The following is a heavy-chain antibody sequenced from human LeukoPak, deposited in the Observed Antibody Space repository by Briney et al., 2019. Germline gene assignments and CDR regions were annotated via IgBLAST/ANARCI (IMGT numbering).Heavy chain of an antibody. V-gene: IGHV1-2*02. Sequence: GASVKVSCKASGYTFTSYYMHWVRQAPGQGLEWVGWINPNSGDTNYAQKFQGRVTMTRDTSINTAYMELGRLRSDDTAVYYCARDWLISAAEGVFDIWGQGTMVTVSS. CDR1: GYTFTSYY. D-gene: IGHD6-13*01. CDR3: ARDWLISAAEGVFDI. J-gene: IGHJ3*02. CDR2: INPNSGDT.